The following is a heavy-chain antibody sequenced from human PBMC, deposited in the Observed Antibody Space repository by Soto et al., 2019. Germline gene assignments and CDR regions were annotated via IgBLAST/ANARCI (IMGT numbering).Heavy chain of an antibody. CDR2: IDPSDSYT. CDR1: GYSFTSYW. CDR3: ARSVGHYYDSSGSDY. V-gene: IGHV5-10-1*01. Sequence: GESLKISCKGSGYSFTSYWISWVRQMPGKGLEWMGRIDPSDSYTNYSPSFQGHVTISADKSISTAYLQWSSLKASDTAMYYCARSVGHYYDSSGSDYWGQGTLVTVYS. D-gene: IGHD3-22*01. J-gene: IGHJ4*02.